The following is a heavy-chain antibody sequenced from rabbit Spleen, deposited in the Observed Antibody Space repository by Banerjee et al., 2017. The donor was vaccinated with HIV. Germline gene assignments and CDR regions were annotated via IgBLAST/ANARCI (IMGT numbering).Heavy chain of an antibody. Sequence: QEQLVESGGGLVKPEGSLKLSCTASGFSFSDKAVMCWVRQAPGKGLQWIACIYTGSGATYYANWAKGRFTVSKTSSTTVDLKMTSLTAADTATYFCARDTSSSFSSYGMDLWGQGTLVTVS. D-gene: IGHD1-1*01. V-gene: IGHV1S45*01. CDR2: IYTGSGAT. J-gene: IGHJ6*01. CDR3: ARDTSSSFSSYGMDL. CDR1: GFSFSDKAV.